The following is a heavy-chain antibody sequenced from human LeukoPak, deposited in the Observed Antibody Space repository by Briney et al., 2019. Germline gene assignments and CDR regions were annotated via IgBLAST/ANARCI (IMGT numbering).Heavy chain of an antibody. V-gene: IGHV4-34*01. Sequence: XEINXSGSTNYTPSLKSRVTISVGTSKNLFSLKLSSVTAADTAVYYCARVGYCSSTSCYRGGWFDPWGQGTLVTVSS. CDR2: INXSGST. CDR3: ARVGYCSSTSCYRGGWFDP. J-gene: IGHJ5*02. D-gene: IGHD2-2*01.